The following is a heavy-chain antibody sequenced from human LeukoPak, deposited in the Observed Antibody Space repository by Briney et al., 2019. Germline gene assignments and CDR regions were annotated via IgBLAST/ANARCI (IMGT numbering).Heavy chain of an antibody. V-gene: IGHV1-46*01. CDR1: GYTFPSYF. CDR3: AGDYGDYVFDY. Sequence: ASVKVSCKASGYTFPSYFMHWVRQAPGQGLEWMGIINPTGGSTTYAQKFQGRVTMTRDTSTSTVYMELSSLRSDDTAVYYCAGDYGDYVFDYWGQGTLVTVSS. D-gene: IGHD4-17*01. CDR2: INPTGGST. J-gene: IGHJ4*02.